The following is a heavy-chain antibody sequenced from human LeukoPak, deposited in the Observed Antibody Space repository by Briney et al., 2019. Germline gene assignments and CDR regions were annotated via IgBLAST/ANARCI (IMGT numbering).Heavy chain of an antibody. Sequence: HPGGSLRLSCAASGFTFTSYSMNWVRQAPGKGLEWVSVISGGGGSTYYADSVKGRFTISRDNSKNTLYLQMSSLRAEDTAVYYCAKGGTWAVTPFDYWGQGTPVTVSS. CDR3: AKGGTWAVTPFDY. V-gene: IGHV3-23*01. J-gene: IGHJ4*02. D-gene: IGHD3-16*01. CDR2: ISGGGGST. CDR1: GFTFTSYS.